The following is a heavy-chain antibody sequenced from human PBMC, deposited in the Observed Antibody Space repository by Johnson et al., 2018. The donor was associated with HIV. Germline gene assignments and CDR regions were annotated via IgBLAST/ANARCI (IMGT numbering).Heavy chain of an antibody. CDR2: FATGGGT. D-gene: IGHD4-17*01. Sequence: VQLVESGGGLVQPGGSLRLSCGASEFDVINHYINWVRQVPGKGLEWISLFATGGGTDYADSVKGRFTVSRDISNNTIFLHMNRLRADDTAVYYCARGDSGDYAGAFDVWGQGTMVTV. CDR1: EFDVINHY. CDR3: ARGDSGDYAGAFDV. J-gene: IGHJ3*01. V-gene: IGHV3-66*01.